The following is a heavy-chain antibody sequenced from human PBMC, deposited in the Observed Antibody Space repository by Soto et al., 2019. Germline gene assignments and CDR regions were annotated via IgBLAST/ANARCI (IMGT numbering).Heavy chain of an antibody. Sequence: PSETLSLTCAVYGGSFSGYYWSWIRQPPGKGLEWIGEINHSGSTNYNPSLKSRVTISVDTSKNQFSLKLSSVTAADTAVYYCARVNTGTTFDYWGQGTLVTVSS. D-gene: IGHD1-7*01. V-gene: IGHV4-34*01. CDR2: INHSGST. CDR3: ARVNTGTTFDY. J-gene: IGHJ4*02. CDR1: GGSFSGYY.